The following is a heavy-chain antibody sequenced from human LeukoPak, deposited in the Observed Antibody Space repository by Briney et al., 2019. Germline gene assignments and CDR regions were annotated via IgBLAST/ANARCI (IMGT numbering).Heavy chain of an antibody. CDR3: ARGLITMVRGVIWN. CDR1: GFTFSSYS. D-gene: IGHD3-10*01. Sequence: GGSLRLSCAASGFTFSSYSMNWVRQAPGKGLEWVSSISSSSSYIYYADSVKGRFTISRDNAKNSLYLQMNSLRAEDTAVYYCARGLITMVRGVIWNWGQGTLVTVSS. V-gene: IGHV3-21*01. J-gene: IGHJ4*02. CDR2: ISSSSSYI.